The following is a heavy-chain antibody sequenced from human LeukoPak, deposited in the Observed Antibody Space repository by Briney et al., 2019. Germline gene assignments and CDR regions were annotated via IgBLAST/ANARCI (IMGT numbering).Heavy chain of an antibody. CDR2: VYPGVSA. CDR1: GGPMYSYY. Sequence: SETLSLTCTVSGGPMYSYYWSWIRQTAGKGLEWIGRVYPGVSANYNPSLTSRVTMSVDTSKNQFALKLNTVTAADTAAYYCARMKFYDSTGYSPGHYMDVWGKGTTVTVSS. D-gene: IGHD3-22*01. J-gene: IGHJ6*03. CDR3: ARMKFYDSTGYSPGHYMDV. V-gene: IGHV4-4*07.